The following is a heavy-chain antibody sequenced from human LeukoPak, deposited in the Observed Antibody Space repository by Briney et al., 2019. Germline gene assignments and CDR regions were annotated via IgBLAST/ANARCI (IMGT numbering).Heavy chain of an antibody. CDR3: AKAPANYVDTAMGTFDY. J-gene: IGHJ4*02. V-gene: IGHV3-23*01. Sequence: PGGSLRLSCAASGFTYNSYAMSWVRQAPGRGLEWVSAISGSGVSTYYADSVKGRFTISRDIFKNTLYLQMHRLRAEDTAVYYCAKAPANYVDTAMGTFDYGGQGTRVTVSS. CDR1: GFTYNSYA. CDR2: ISGSGVST. D-gene: IGHD5-18*01.